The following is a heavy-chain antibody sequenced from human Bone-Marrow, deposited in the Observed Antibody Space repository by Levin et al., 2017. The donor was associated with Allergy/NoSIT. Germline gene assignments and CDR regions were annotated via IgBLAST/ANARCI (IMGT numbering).Heavy chain of an antibody. CDR2: IYTGGST. J-gene: IGHJ4*02. Sequence: GESLKISCAASGFIVSSNYINWVRQAPGKGLEWVAVIYTGGSTYYADSVKGRFTISRDNSKNTVYLQMNSLRAEDTAVYYCARVDYWGQGTLVTVSS. V-gene: IGHV3-53*01. CDR1: GFIVSSNY. CDR3: ARVDY.